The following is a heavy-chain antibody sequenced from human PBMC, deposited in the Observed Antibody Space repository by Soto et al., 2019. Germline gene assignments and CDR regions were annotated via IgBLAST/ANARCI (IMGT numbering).Heavy chain of an antibody. Sequence: ASVKVSCKSSGYTFTNYYIHWVRQAPGQGLEWLAIIRPSGGRTEYAQRFQGRVTMSRNQVSLELTSLTAADTAVYYCAREDEAPHRSGHYYFAHWGQGVLVTVSS. CDR2: IRPSGGRT. D-gene: IGHD6-19*01. CDR1: GYTFTNYY. CDR3: AREDEAPHRSGHYYFAH. J-gene: IGHJ4*02. V-gene: IGHV1-46*01.